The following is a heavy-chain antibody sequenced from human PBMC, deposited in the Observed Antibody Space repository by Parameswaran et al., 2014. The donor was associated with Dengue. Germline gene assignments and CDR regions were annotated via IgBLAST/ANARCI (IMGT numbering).Heavy chain of an antibody. J-gene: IGHJ4*02. CDR3: ARATYYDSSGYYCPFFDY. Sequence: RWIRQPPGKGLEWIGYIYYSGSTYYNPSLKSRVTISVDTSKNQFSLKLSSVTAADTAVYYCARATYYDSSGYYCPFFDYWGQGTLVTVSS. V-gene: IGHV4-31*02. D-gene: IGHD3-22*01. CDR2: IYYSGST.